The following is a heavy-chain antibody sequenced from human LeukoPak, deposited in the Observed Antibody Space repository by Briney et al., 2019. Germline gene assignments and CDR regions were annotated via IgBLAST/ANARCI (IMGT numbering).Heavy chain of an antibody. CDR2: ISSISRYI. V-gene: IGHV3-21*01. Sequence: KPGGSVRLSCAVSGFTFSSYSMKWVRPAPGKGREWVSSISSISRYINYADSVKGRFTISRDNTTNSLYLKMNSLRAEDTAVYYCAGAIGYCSGGSCYGMDVWGQGTTVTVSS. D-gene: IGHD2-15*01. J-gene: IGHJ6*02. CDR3: AGAIGYCSGGSCYGMDV. CDR1: GFTFSSYS.